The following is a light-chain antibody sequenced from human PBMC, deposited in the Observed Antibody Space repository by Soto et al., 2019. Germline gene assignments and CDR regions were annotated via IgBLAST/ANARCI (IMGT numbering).Light chain of an antibody. CDR1: QSVSSN. V-gene: IGKV3-15*01. Sequence: IVLTHSPSTLSVSTGARSTLSCRASQSVSSNLAWYQQKPGQAPSLLIYGASTRATGTPARFSGSGSGTDFTITISSLQSEDFEVYYRQQYIRWHLNFGGGNQVDIK. CDR3: QQYIRWHLN. CDR2: GAS. J-gene: IGKJ4*01.